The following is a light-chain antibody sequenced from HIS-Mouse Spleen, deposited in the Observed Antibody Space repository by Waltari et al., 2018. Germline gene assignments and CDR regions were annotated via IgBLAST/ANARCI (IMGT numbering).Light chain of an antibody. CDR3: YSTDSSGNHRV. V-gene: IGLV3-10*01. Sequence: SYELPQPPSVSVSPGQTARITCPGDALPKKYAYWYQQKSGQAPVLGIYEDSKRPSGIPERFSGSSSGTMATLTISGAQVEDEADYYCYSTDSSGNHRVFGGGTKLTVL. J-gene: IGLJ2*01. CDR1: ALPKKY. CDR2: EDS.